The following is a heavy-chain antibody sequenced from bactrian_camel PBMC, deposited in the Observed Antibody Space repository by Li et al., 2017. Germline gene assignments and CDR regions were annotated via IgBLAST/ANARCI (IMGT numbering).Heavy chain of an antibody. V-gene: IGHV3-2*01. J-gene: IGHJ7*01. CDR2: IYSDGSNT. CDR1: GFTFSSYY. D-gene: IGHD6*01. Sequence: HVQLVESGGGLVQPGGSLRLSCAASGFTFSSYYMTWVRRAPGKGLEWESSIYSDGSNTYYTDSVKGRFTISRDNAKNTVFLQMNSLKSEDTALYYCATGSWYRPDGMDYWGKGTQVTVS.